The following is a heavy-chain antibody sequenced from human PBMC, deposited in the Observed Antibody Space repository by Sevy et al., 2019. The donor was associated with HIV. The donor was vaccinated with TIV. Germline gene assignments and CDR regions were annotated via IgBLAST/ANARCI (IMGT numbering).Heavy chain of an antibody. J-gene: IGHJ5*02. CDR1: GGSVSSDNYY. Sequence: SETLSLTCAVSGGSVSSDNYYWTWIRQHPGKGLEWIGYIYHLGSTSSNPSLKSRVTISVDTSKNQLSLKLRSVTAAYTAVYFCAREAGYCSNGVCYTGLFDPWGQGTLVTISS. CDR3: AREAGYCSNGVCYTGLFDP. CDR2: IYHLGST. V-gene: IGHV4-31*11. D-gene: IGHD2-8*01.